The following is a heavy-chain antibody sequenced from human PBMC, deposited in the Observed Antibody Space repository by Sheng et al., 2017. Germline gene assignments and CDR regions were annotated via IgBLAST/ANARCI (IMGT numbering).Heavy chain of an antibody. Sequence: QVQLQESGPGLVKPSETLSLTWQSLWWAPLEGVNTTGAGFVSPQEGAGMDCQFVYTVTAHYNPSLKNRVTTSADTSQNHFSLRLASVTAADTAVYFCARHRRDTVSTEYFDLWGQGALVVVSS. J-gene: IGHJ4*02. CDR3: ARHRRDTVSTEYFDL. CDR2: VYTVTA. V-gene: IGHV4-39*01. CDR1: WAPLEGVNTT. D-gene: IGHD4-17*01.